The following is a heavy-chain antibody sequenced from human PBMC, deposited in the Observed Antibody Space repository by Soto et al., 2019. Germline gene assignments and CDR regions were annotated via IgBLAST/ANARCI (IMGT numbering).Heavy chain of an antibody. CDR3: ARTSEYFSRIFDS. Sequence: QVQLQESGPGQANPSETLSLTCTVSGGSISGHFWSWIRQPPGKGLEWIGDISYSGSTYYHPSLKRRVTISLDTSKNQFSLQLSSVTAADTAMYYCARTSEYFSRIFDSWGQGTLVTVSS. D-gene: IGHD2-2*01. CDR2: ISYSGST. J-gene: IGHJ4*02. CDR1: GGSISGHF. V-gene: IGHV4-59*11.